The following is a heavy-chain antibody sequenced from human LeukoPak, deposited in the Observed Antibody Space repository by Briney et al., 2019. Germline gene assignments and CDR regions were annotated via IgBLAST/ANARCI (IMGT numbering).Heavy chain of an antibody. D-gene: IGHD2-2*02. CDR1: GYTFTSYA. CDR2: INPSGGST. CDR3: ARDVVVVVPAAIIGFDP. V-gene: IGHV1-46*01. Sequence: GASVKVSCKASGYTFTSYAMHWVRQAPGQGLEWMGIINPSGGSTSYAQKFQGRVTMTRDTSTSTVYMELSSLRSEDTAVYYCARDVVVVVPAAIIGFDPWGQGTLVTVSS. J-gene: IGHJ5*02.